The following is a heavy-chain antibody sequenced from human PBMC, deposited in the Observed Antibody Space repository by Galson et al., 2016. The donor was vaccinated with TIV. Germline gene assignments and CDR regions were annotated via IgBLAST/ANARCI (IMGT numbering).Heavy chain of an antibody. Sequence: SVKVSCKASGNIFTRDYVHWVRQAPGQGLEWMGVIDPTYGGTTFAQKFQALVTMTRDNSTSTVYMEVSGLKSDDTAVYYCIRDLERLRNFWGQGTLVTVSS. CDR3: IRDLERLRNF. D-gene: IGHD4-11*01. CDR1: GNIFTRDY. CDR2: IDPTYGGT. J-gene: IGHJ1*01. V-gene: IGHV1-46*03.